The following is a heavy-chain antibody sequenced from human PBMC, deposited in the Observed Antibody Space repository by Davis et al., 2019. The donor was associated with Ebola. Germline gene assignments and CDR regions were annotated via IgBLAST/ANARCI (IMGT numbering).Heavy chain of an antibody. J-gene: IGHJ4*01. CDR2: VTCDGSAT. CDR3: AKHGGSGYGLDYLDS. Sequence: AGSLTLSCAASGFSFSTYAMSWVRQAPGKGLEWVSLVTCDGSATSHADSVKGRFTISRDNSENMLFLRLSSLRAEDTAMYYCAKHGGSGYGLDYLDSWGHGTLVTVSS. V-gene: IGHV3-23*01. CDR1: GFSFSTYA. D-gene: IGHD3-22*01.